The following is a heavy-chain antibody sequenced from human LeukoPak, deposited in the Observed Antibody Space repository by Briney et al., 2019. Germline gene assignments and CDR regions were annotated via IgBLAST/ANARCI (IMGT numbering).Heavy chain of an antibody. Sequence: PSETLSLTCTVSGDSVSSENYHWTWIRQPPGKGLEWIGYIYYSGSTNYNPSLKSRVTISVDTSKNQFSLKLSSVTAADTAVYYCARIEDYGGNSVNYWGQGTLVTVTS. CDR2: IYYSGST. D-gene: IGHD4-23*01. CDR3: ARIEDYGGNSVNY. CDR1: GDSVSSENYH. J-gene: IGHJ4*02. V-gene: IGHV4-61*01.